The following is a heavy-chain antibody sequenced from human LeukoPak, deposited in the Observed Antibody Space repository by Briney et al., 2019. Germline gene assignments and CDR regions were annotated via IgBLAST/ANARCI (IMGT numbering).Heavy chain of an antibody. CDR2: ISGSGGST. CDR1: GFTFSSYA. V-gene: IGHV3-23*01. D-gene: IGHD6-19*01. Sequence: PGGSLRLSCAASGFTFSSYAMSWVRQAPGKGLEWVSAISGSGGSTYYADSVKGRFTISRDNSKNTLYLQMNSLRAEDTAVYYCAASGVSSGWVDYWGQGTLVTVSS. CDR3: AASGVSSGWVDY. J-gene: IGHJ4*02.